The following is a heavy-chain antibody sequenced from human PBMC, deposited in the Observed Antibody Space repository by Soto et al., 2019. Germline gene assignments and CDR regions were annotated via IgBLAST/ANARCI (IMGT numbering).Heavy chain of an antibody. V-gene: IGHV3-13*01. CDR2: IGTQHDT. CDR3: AIQPFSWDGGGGWFDP. Sequence: EVQLVESGGGLVQPGGSLRLSCAASGFTFSVYDMHWVRQATGKGLEWVSAIGTQHDTYYPDSVKGRFTISRENAKDSLELQMESLKAGDTAVYYLAIQPFSWDGGGGWFDPWGQGTLVTVSS. J-gene: IGHJ5*02. D-gene: IGHD3-16*01. CDR1: GFTFSVYD.